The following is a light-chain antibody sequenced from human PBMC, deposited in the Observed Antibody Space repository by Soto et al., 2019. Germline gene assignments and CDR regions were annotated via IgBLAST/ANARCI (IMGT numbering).Light chain of an antibody. V-gene: IGLV2-14*01. CDR1: SNDVGGYDY. Sequence: QSVLTQPASVSGSPGQSITSSCSVTSNDVGGYDYVSWYQQHPGKAPTLVISEVSNRHSWVSNRFSGSKSGNTASLTISVLQPEYEADYYCNSYTSSSTMVFGGGTKLTVL. J-gene: IGLJ2*01. CDR2: EVS. CDR3: NSYTSSSTMV.